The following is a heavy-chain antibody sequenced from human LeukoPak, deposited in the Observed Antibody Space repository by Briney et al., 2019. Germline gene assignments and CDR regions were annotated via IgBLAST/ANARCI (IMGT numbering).Heavy chain of an antibody. D-gene: IGHD2-2*01. CDR2: ISSSSSYI. CDR3: ARDPPAAVGGGYYYYMDV. Sequence: GGSLRLSCAASGFTFSSYSMNWVRQAPGKGLEWVSSISSSSSYIYYADSVKGRFIISRDNAKNSLYLQMHSLRAEDTAVYYCARDPPAAVGGGYYYYMDVWGKGTTVTVSS. CDR1: GFTFSSYS. J-gene: IGHJ6*03. V-gene: IGHV3-21*01.